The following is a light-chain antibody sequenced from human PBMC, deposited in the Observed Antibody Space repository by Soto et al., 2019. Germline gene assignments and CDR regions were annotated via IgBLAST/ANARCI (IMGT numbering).Light chain of an antibody. CDR2: DTS. CDR1: QSVSSSY. CDR3: QQYGSSPWT. V-gene: IGKV3-20*01. Sequence: EIVLTQSPGTLSLSPGERATLSCRASQSVSSSYLTWYQQKPGQAPRLLIYDTSRRATGTPDRFSGSGSWTDFTLTIGRLEPEDFAVYYCQQYGSSPWTFGQGTKVEIK. J-gene: IGKJ1*01.